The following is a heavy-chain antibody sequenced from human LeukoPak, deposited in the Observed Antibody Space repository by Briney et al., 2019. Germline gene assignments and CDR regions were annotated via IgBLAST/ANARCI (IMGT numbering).Heavy chain of an antibody. V-gene: IGHV4-34*01. CDR2: INHSGST. CDR3: ASESEGRATGSVGFDP. Sequence: SETLSLTCAVYGGSFSGYYWSWIRQPPGKGLEWIGEINHSGSTNYNPSLKSRVTISVDTSKNQFSLKLSSVTAADTAVYYCASESEGRATGSVGFDPWGQGTLVTVSS. D-gene: IGHD1-26*01. CDR1: GGSFSGYY. J-gene: IGHJ5*02.